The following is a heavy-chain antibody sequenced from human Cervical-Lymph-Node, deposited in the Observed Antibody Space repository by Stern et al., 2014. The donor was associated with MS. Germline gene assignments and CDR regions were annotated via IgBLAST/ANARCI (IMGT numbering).Heavy chain of an antibody. Sequence: QLVESGGGMVQTGRSLRLSCEASGFKFDDFAMHWVRQAPGKGLEWVSGLGWNSEGRGYADSVQGRFTISRDNAKSSLYLQMNSLGADDTALYYCAKADDYAAGIDAWGQGTLVVVSS. J-gene: IGHJ5*02. D-gene: IGHD3-16*01. CDR2: LGWNSEGR. CDR1: GFKFDDFA. CDR3: AKADDYAAGIDA. V-gene: IGHV3-9*01.